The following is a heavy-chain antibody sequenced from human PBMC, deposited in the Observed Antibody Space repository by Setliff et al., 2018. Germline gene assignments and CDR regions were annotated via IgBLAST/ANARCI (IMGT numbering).Heavy chain of an antibody. J-gene: IGHJ3*01. CDR2: ISPYSGNT. D-gene: IGHD4-4*01. CDR1: GFGFTTFG. CDR3: ATEHYNRFDV. Sequence: ASVKVSCKTSGFGFTTFGFSWVRQAPGQGLEWLGSISPYSGNTNYPQWLQDRVTMTIDTSATTVYMEVASLRSDDTAVYYSATEHYNRFDVWGQGTMVTVSS. V-gene: IGHV1-18*01.